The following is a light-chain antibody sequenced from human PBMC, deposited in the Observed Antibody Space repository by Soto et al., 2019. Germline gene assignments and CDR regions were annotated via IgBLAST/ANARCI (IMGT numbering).Light chain of an antibody. Sequence: EIVLTQSPGTLSSSPGERATLSCRASQSVSRSFLAWYQQKPGQAPKLLISGASSMATGIPDRFSGSGSGTDFTLTISRLEPEDFALYSCQQYGSAPGTFGQGTKLEIK. J-gene: IGKJ2*02. CDR3: QQYGSAPGT. CDR2: GAS. V-gene: IGKV3-20*01. CDR1: QSVSRSF.